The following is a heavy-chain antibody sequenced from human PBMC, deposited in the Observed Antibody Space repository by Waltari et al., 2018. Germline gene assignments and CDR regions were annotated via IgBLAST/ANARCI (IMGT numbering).Heavy chain of an antibody. CDR3: VRDSYTTGWGDQ. CDR2: ISSTGNTL. V-gene: IGHV3-48*03. J-gene: IGHJ4*02. Sequence: DVQLVESGGGLVQPGGSLTLSCVVSGFPFSSYEMNWVRQAPGKGLEWISFISSTGNTLNYADSVKGRFTVSRDNAKNSLFLHMNDLRAEDTAVYYCVRDSYTTGWGDQWGQGTLVSV. D-gene: IGHD6-19*01. CDR1: GFPFSSYE.